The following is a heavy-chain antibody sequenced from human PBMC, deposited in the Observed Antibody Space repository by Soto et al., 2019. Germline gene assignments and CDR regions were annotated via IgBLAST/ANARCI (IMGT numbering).Heavy chain of an antibody. CDR2: IYHTGRT. V-gene: IGHV4-4*02. J-gene: IGHJ3*02. CDR1: NASISSSNW. CDR3: VRDEAHYDILTGSSLGRAFDI. Sequence: QVQLQESGPGLVKPSGTLSLTCVITNASISSSNWWSWVRQPPGKGLEWIGEIYHTGRTNYNPSLTSRVTMSIDMSNIRFSLRLSSLTAADTAVYYCVRDEAHYDILTGSSLGRAFDIWGQGTMVTVSS. D-gene: IGHD3-9*01.